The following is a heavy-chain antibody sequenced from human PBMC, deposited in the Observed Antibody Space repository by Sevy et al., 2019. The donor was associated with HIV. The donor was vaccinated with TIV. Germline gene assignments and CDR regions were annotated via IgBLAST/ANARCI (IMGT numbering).Heavy chain of an antibody. CDR1: AFTFSSYA. V-gene: IGHV3-64D*06. J-gene: IGHJ3*02. Sequence: GGSLRLSCSASAFTFSSYAMHWVRQAPGKGLEYVSAISSNGGSTYYADSVKGRFTISRDNSKNKLYLQMRSLRAEETAVYYCVKANRTLRYFDWLGAFDIWGQGTMVTVSS. D-gene: IGHD3-9*01. CDR3: VKANRTLRYFDWLGAFDI. CDR2: ISSNGGST.